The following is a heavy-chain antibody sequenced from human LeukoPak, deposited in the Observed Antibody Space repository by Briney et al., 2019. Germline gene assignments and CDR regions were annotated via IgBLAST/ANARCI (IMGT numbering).Heavy chain of an antibody. Sequence: PGGSLRLSCAASGFTFDDYAMHWVRQAPGKGLEWVSLISWDGGSTYYADSVKGRFTISRDNSKNSLYLQMNSLRAEDTALYYCAKAGIAAAGRSSTSGSYYYYYMDVWGKGTTVTVSS. D-gene: IGHD6-13*01. CDR1: GFTFDDYA. V-gene: IGHV3-43D*03. J-gene: IGHJ6*03. CDR2: ISWDGGST. CDR3: AKAGIAAAGRSSTSGSYYYYYMDV.